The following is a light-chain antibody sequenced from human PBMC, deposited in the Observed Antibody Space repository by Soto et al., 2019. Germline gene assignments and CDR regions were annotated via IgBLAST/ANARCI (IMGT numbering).Light chain of an antibody. J-gene: IGKJ2*01. CDR1: QSVSSSY. CDR2: GAS. CDR3: QQYGNSPYT. V-gene: IGKV3-20*01. Sequence: EIGLTQSPGTLSLSPGERATLSCRASQSVSSSYLAWYQQKPGQAPRLLIYGASSRATGIPDRFSGSGSGTDVTLTISRLEPEDFAVFYCQQYGNSPYTFGQGTNLEIK.